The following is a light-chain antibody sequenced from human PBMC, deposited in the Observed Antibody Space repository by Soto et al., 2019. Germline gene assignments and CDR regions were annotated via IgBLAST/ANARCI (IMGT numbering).Light chain of an antibody. Sequence: EVVMTQSPATMSVFPGERVTLSCRASQRVSSSLAWYQQKPGQAPRLLIYSASTRATGIPARFSGSGSGTEFTLTISSLESEDFAVYYCQQYINGYTFGQGTKLEIK. CDR1: QRVSSS. CDR2: SAS. J-gene: IGKJ2*01. V-gene: IGKV3-15*01. CDR3: QQYINGYT.